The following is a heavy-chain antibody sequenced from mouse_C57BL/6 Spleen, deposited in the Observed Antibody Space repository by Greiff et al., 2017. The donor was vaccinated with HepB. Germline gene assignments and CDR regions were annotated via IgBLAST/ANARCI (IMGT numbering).Heavy chain of an antibody. V-gene: IGHV1-59*01. J-gene: IGHJ2*01. CDR3: ARRTSGVSYFDY. CDR1: GYAFTSYW. CDR2: IDPSDSYT. D-gene: IGHD3-1*01. Sequence: VQLQQSGAELVRPGASVKISCKASGYAFTSYWMHWVKQRPGKGLEWIGVIDPSDSYTNYNQKFKGKATLTADTSSSTAYMQLSSLTSEDSAVYYCARRTSGVSYFDYWGQGTTLTVAS.